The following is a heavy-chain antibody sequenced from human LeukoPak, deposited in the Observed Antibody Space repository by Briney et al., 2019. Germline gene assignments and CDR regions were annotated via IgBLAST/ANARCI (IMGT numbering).Heavy chain of an antibody. Sequence: SETLSLTCTVSGGSISSYYWSWIRQPAGKGLEWIGRIYTSGSTNYNPSLRSRVTMSVDTSKNQFSLKLSSVTAADTAVYYCARDLNIYDSSGRLDYWGQGTLVTVSS. J-gene: IGHJ4*02. V-gene: IGHV4-4*07. CDR2: IYTSGST. CDR3: ARDLNIYDSSGRLDY. CDR1: GGSISSYY. D-gene: IGHD3-22*01.